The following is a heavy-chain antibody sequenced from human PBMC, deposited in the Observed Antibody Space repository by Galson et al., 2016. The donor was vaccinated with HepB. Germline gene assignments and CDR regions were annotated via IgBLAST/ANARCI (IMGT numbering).Heavy chain of an antibody. CDR3: ARVGDFWSGYSMDY. V-gene: IGHV4-61*09. J-gene: IGHJ4*02. Sequence: TLSLTCTVSGGSISSGGFYWSWIRQPAGKGLEWIEHVYNIGSTNYNPSLRSRVTISVDTSKNQLSLKLSSVTAADTAVYYCARVGDFWSGYSMDYWGQGTLVTVSS. CDR2: VYNIGST. CDR1: GGSISSGGFY. D-gene: IGHD3-3*01.